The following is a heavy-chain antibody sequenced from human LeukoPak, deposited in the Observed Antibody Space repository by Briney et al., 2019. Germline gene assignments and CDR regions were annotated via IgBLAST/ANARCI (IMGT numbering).Heavy chain of an antibody. CDR2: IYPGDSDT. D-gene: IGHD3-22*01. CDR3: ASSEEGSGYYYGAFDI. J-gene: IGHJ3*02. CDR1: GYSFTSYW. V-gene: IGHV5-51*01. Sequence: RGESLQISCKGSGYSFTSYWIGWVRQMPGKGLEWMGIIYPGDSDTRYSPSFQGQVTISADKSISTAYLQWSSPKASDTAMYYCASSEEGSGYYYGAFDIWGQGTMVTVSS.